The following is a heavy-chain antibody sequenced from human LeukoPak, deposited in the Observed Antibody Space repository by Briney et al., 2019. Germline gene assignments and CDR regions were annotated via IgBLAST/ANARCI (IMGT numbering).Heavy chain of an antibody. CDR3: ARGGAAAGIDAFDI. V-gene: IGHV3-21*01. J-gene: IGHJ3*02. CDR1: GFTFSSYY. CDR2: ISGSSSYI. Sequence: PGGSLRLSCAGSGFTFSSYYMNWVRQAPGKGLEWVSSISGSSSYIYYADSVKGRFTISRDNAKNSLYLQMNSLRAEDTAVYYCARGGAAAGIDAFDIWGHGTMVTVSS. D-gene: IGHD6-13*01.